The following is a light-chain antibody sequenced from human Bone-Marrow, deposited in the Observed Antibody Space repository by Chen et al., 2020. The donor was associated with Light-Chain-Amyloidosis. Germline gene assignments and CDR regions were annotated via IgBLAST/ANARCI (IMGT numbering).Light chain of an antibody. CDR3: QQLNSYP. CDR2: AAS. J-gene: IGKJ2*01. V-gene: IGKV1-9*01. Sequence: DIQLTQSPSFLSASVGDRVTITCRASQGISSYLAWYQQKPGKAPKLLIYAASTLQRGVPSRFSGSGSGTEFTLTISSLQPEDFATYYCQQLNSYPFGQGTKLEIK. CDR1: QGISSY.